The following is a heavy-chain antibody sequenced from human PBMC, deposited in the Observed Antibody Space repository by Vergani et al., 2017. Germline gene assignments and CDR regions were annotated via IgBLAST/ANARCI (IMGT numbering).Heavy chain of an antibody. D-gene: IGHD1-14*01. CDR3: ARDLRLLYNRFDP. Sequence: QVQLVESGGGVVQPGRSLRLSCAASGFTFNKYGMHWVRQAPGKGLEWVAVTWYDGNNKKYADSVKGRFTISRDNSKSTMYLQMNSLRDEETGVYYCARDLRLLYNRFDPWGQGTLVTVSS. CDR2: TWYDGNNK. CDR1: GFTFNKYG. V-gene: IGHV3-33*01. J-gene: IGHJ5*02.